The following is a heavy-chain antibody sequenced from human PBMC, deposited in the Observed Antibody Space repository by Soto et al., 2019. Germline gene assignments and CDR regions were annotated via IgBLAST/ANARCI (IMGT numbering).Heavy chain of an antibody. CDR2: INSDGSST. CDR3: ARIAVAGYNWFDP. Sequence: GGSLRLSCAASGFTFSSYWMHWVRQAPGKGLVWVSRINSDGSSTSYADSVKGRFTISRDNAKNTLYLQMNSLRAEDTAVYYCARIAVAGYNWFDPWGQGTLVTVSS. J-gene: IGHJ5*02. CDR1: GFTFSSYW. D-gene: IGHD6-19*01. V-gene: IGHV3-74*01.